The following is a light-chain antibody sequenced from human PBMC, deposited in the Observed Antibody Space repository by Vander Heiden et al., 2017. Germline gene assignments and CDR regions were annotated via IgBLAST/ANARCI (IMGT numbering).Light chain of an antibody. V-gene: IGKV1-33*01. CDR1: QDITKY. J-gene: IGKJ1*01. CDR2: DTS. CDR3: QQYADLPWT. Sequence: DIQVTQSPSSLSASEGDRVTITCQASQDITKYISWFQQKPGKAPQLLIYDTSNLERGVPSRFSGSGSGSDFTFGISNVQPADIATYYCQQYADLPWTFGQGTKVELK.